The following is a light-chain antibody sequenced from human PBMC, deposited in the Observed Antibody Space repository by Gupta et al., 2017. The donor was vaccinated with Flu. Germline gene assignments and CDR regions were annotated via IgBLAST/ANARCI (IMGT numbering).Light chain of an antibody. CDR2: QVS. CDR3: MQGSHSPWA. CDR1: EGLVYSDGNTY. V-gene: IGKV2-30*01. Sequence: DVVMTQSPLSLPVTLGQPASISCRSSEGLVYSDGNTYLHWFQQRPGQAPRRLIYQVSYRDSGVPDRFSGSGSGTDFTLKISSVEAEDVGIYFCMQGSHSPWAFGQGTTVEIK. J-gene: IGKJ1*01.